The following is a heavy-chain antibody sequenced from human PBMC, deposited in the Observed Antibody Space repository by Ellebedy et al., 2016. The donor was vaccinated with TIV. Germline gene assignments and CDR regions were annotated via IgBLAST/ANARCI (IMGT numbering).Heavy chain of an antibody. CDR1: GFTFSSYW. V-gene: IGHV3-74*03. CDR2: ISSEGSTT. CDR3: ARGDGSSGWYFDY. J-gene: IGHJ4*02. Sequence: GESLKISXAASGFTFSSYWMHWVRQAPGKGLVWVSRISSEGSTTTYADSARGRLTISRDNAKNTLYLQMNSLRAEDTAVYYCARGDGSSGWYFDYWGQGTLVTVSS. D-gene: IGHD6-19*01.